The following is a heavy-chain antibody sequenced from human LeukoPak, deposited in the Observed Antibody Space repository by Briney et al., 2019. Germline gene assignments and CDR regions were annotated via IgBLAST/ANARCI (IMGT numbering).Heavy chain of an antibody. CDR1: GFTFSGRW. CDR2: INGDGSIT. V-gene: IGHV3-74*01. D-gene: IGHD6-6*01. Sequence: PGGSLRLSCAASGFTFSGRWMHWVRQGPGKGLVWVSRINGDGSITTYADSVKGRFTISRDNAKNTLYLQMNSPRAEDTAVYFCAREQPVESAVDYWGQGTLVTVSS. CDR3: AREQPVESAVDY. J-gene: IGHJ4*02.